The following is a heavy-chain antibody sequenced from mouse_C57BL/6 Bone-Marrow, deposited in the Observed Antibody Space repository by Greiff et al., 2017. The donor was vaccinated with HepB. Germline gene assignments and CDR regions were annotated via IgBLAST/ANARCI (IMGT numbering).Heavy chain of an antibody. D-gene: IGHD2-5*01. CDR1: GYTFTSYW. V-gene: IGHV1-64*01. J-gene: IGHJ2*01. Sequence: QVQLQQPGAELVKPGASVKLSCKASGYTFTSYWMHWVKQRPGQGLEWIGKIHPNSGSTNYNEKFKSKATLTVDKSSSTAYMQLSSLTSEDSAVYYCAREAYYSNPYYFDYWGQGTTLTVSS. CDR3: AREAYYSNPYYFDY. CDR2: IHPNSGST.